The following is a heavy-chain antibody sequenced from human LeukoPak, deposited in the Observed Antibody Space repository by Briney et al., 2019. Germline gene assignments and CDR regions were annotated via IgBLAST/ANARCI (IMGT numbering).Heavy chain of an antibody. J-gene: IGHJ4*02. D-gene: IGHD1/OR15-1a*01. CDR1: GFIFTSSAM. Sequence: PGGSLRLSCAASGFIFTSSAMSWVRQPPGKGLEWIGEIYHSGSTNYNPSLKSRVTISVDKSKNQFSLKLSSVTAADTAVYYCARGSGTGRPIFDSWGQGILVTVSS. CDR2: IYHSGST. CDR3: ARGSGTGRPIFDS. V-gene: IGHV4-4*02.